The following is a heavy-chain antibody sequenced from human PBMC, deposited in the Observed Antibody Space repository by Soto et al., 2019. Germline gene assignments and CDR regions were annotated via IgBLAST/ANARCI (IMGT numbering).Heavy chain of an antibody. CDR1: GGSFSGYY. D-gene: IGHD3-22*01. CDR2: INHSGST. V-gene: IGHV4-34*01. CDR3: ARVSRRTPPSRYYYDSSGYYQGYFDY. J-gene: IGHJ4*02. Sequence: SETLSLTCAVYGGSFSGYYWSWIRQPPGKGLEWIGEINHSGSTNYNPSLKSRVTISVDTSKNQFSLKLSSVTAADTAVYYCARVSRRTPPSRYYYDSSGYYQGYFDYWGQGTLVTVSS.